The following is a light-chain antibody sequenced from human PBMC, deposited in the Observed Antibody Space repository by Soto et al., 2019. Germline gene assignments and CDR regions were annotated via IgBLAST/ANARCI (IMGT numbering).Light chain of an antibody. CDR2: LNSDGRH. CDR3: QNWGTGILV. V-gene: IGLV4-69*01. CDR1: SRHSSYA. Sequence: QSVLTQSPSASASLGASVKLTCTLSSRHSSYAIAWHQQQPEKGPRYLMKLNSDGRHTKGDGIPDRFSGSSSGTERYLTISSLQAEDEADYYCQNWGTGILVFGGGTKVTVL. J-gene: IGLJ2*01.